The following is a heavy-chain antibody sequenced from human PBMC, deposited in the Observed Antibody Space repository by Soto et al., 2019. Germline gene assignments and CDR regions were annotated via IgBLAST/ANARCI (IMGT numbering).Heavy chain of an antibody. D-gene: IGHD4-17*01. Sequence: ASAKVSCKASGYSFTTHAISWVRQAPGHVLEWMGWISAYNGDTHYVQRFQGRLTMTTDTSTSTAYMELRSLTSDDTAVYYCARDPPFSGILRGTPLMDVWGQGTTVTVSS. V-gene: IGHV1-18*04. CDR2: ISAYNGDT. CDR3: ARDPPFSGILRGTPLMDV. CDR1: GYSFTTHA. J-gene: IGHJ6*02.